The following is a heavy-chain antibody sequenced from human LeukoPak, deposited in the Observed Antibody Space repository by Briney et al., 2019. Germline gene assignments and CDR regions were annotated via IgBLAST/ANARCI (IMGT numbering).Heavy chain of an antibody. CDR2: ISWSSGSI. V-gene: IGHV3-9*01. CDR3: AKDKGYSSSWLDY. J-gene: IGHJ4*02. CDR1: GFTFDDYA. D-gene: IGHD6-13*01. Sequence: GRSLRLSCAASGFTFDDYAMHWVRQAPGKGLEWVSGISWSSGSIGYADSVKGRFTISRDNAKNSLYLQMNSLRAEDTALYYCAKDKGYSSSWLDYWGQGTLVTVSS.